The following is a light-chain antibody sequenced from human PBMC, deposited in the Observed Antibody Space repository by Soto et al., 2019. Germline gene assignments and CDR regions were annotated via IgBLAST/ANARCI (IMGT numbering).Light chain of an antibody. CDR1: QSVSSNY. V-gene: IGKV3-20*01. CDR2: GAS. Sequence: EIVLTQSPGTLSLSSGERATLSCRASQSVSSNYLAWYQQKPGQSPRLLIFGASSRATGIPDRFGGSGSGTYFTITISRLDADDFAVYYWQQYARSPLTFGGGTKVEIK. J-gene: IGKJ4*01. CDR3: QQYARSPLT.